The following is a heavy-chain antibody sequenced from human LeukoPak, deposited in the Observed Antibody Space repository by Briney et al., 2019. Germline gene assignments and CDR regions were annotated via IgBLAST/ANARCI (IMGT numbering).Heavy chain of an antibody. CDR2: INHSGST. D-gene: IGHD1-26*01. CDR3: AGSDSIVGATTTVHFDY. V-gene: IGHV4-34*01. CDR1: GGSFSDYY. J-gene: IGHJ4*02. Sequence: PSETLSLTCAVYGGSFSDYYWTWLRQPPGKGLEWIGEINHSGSTNYNPSLKSRVTISVDTSKNQFSLKLSSVTAADTAVYYCAGSDSIVGATTTVHFDYWGQGTLVTVSS.